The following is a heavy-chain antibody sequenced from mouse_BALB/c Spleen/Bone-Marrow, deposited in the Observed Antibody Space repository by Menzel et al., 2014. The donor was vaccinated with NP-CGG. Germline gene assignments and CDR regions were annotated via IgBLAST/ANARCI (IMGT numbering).Heavy chain of an antibody. CDR2: ISSGSSNI. Sequence: EVKLVGSGGGLVQPGGSRKLSCAASGFTFSSFGMHWVRQAPEKGLEWVAYISSGSSNIYYADTVKGRFTISRDNPKNTLFLQMTSLRSEDTAMHYCARAAITTVVAGYWGQGTTLTVSS. J-gene: IGHJ2*01. CDR3: ARAAITTVVAGY. V-gene: IGHV5-17*02. CDR1: GFTFSSFG. D-gene: IGHD1-1*01.